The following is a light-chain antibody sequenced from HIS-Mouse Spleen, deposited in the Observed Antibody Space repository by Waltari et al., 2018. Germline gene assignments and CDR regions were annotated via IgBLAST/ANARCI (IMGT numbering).Light chain of an antibody. J-gene: IGKJ1*01. Sequence: ERVMTESPATLSVSTGERATLSCRASQSVSSNLSWYQQNPGLAHRLLLYGASTRATGIPARFSGSGSGTEFTLTISSMQSEDFAVYYCQQYNNWWTFGQGTKVEIK. CDR1: QSVSSN. V-gene: IGKV3-15*01. CDR3: QQYNNWWT. CDR2: GAS.